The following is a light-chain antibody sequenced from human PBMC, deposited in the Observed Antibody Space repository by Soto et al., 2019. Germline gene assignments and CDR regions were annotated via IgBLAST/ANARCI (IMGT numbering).Light chain of an antibody. J-gene: IGLJ1*01. Sequence: QYVLTQPPSASGTPGQRVTISCSGSSSNIGGNAVNWCQQLPGTAPKLLIYAHNSRPSGVPDRFSGSKSGTSASLAISGLQSDDEADYYCAAWDDSLDGYVFGTGTKLTVL. CDR3: AAWDDSLDGYV. CDR2: AHN. V-gene: IGLV1-44*01. CDR1: SSNIGGNA.